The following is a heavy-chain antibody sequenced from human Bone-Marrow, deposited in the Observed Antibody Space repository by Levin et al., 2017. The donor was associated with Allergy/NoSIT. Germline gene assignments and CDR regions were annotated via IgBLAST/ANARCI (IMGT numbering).Heavy chain of an antibody. V-gene: IGHV1-2*02. J-gene: IGHJ4*02. CDR2: INPNSGGT. CDR3: ARDLSPWRVDIVATISGFDY. D-gene: IGHD5-12*01. CDR1: GYTFTGYY. Sequence: GGSLRLSCKASGYTFTGYYMHWVRQAPGQGLEWMGWINPNSGGTNYAQKFQGRVTMTRDTSISTAYMELSRLRSDDTAVYYCARDLSPWRVDIVATISGFDYWGQGTLVTVSS.